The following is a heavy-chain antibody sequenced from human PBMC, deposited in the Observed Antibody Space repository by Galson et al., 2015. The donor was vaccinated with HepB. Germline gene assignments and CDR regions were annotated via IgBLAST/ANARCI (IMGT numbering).Heavy chain of an antibody. CDR1: GFTFSSYG. V-gene: IGHV3-30*02. CDR2: IRYDGSNK. CDR3: AKGGDSSGPAGYYYYYMDA. J-gene: IGHJ6*03. Sequence: SLRLSCAASGFTFSSYGMHWVRQAPGKGLEWVAFIRYDGSNKYYADSVKGRFTISRDNSKNTLYLQMNSLRAEDTAVYYCAKGGDSSGPAGYYYYYMDAWGKGTTVTVSS. D-gene: IGHD6-19*01.